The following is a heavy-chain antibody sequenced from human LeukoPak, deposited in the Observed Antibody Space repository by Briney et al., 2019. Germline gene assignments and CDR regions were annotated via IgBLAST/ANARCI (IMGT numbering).Heavy chain of an antibody. CDR2: MWCDGSNK. V-gene: IGHV3-33*01. Sequence: PGGSLRLSCAASGFTFNSYGMHWVRQAPGRGLEWVAVMWCDGSNKYYADSVKGRFTISRDDSKNTLYLQMNSLRAEDTAMYYCARGLPPVMRYYFDYWGQGTLVIVSA. J-gene: IGHJ4*02. CDR1: GFTFNSYG. D-gene: IGHD4-11*01. CDR3: ARGLPPVMRYYFDY.